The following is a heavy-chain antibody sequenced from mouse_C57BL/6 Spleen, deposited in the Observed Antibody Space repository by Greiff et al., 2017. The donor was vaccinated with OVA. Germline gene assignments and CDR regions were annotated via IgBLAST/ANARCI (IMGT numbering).Heavy chain of an antibody. V-gene: IGHV1-69*01. J-gene: IGHJ4*01. CDR1: CYTFTSYW. D-gene: IGHD3-2*02. Sequence: VPLPQPGAALVLPGASVPLSCPASCYTFTSYWLHWVPQMPVPDLAWLGEIDPSYSYTNYNQKFKGKSTLTVDQSSSTAYMQLSSLTSEDSAVYYCAKTAQASGAMDYWGQGTSVTGSS. CDR2: IDPSYSYT. CDR3: AKTAQASGAMDY.